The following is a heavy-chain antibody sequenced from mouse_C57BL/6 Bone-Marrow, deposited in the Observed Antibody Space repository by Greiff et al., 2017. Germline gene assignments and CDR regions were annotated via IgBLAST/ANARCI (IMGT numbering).Heavy chain of an antibody. J-gene: IGHJ4*01. Sequence: QVQLQQSGAELAKPGASVKLSCTASGYTFTSYWMHWVKQRPGQGLEWIGYINPSSGYTTYNQKFNVKATLTADKSSSTAYMQLSSLAYEDSAVYYCARGDYWGQGTSVTVSS. CDR2: INPSSGYT. V-gene: IGHV1-7*01. CDR3: ARGDY. CDR1: GYTFTSYW.